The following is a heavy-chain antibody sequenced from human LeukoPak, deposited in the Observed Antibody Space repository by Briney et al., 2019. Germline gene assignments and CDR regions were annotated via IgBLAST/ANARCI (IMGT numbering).Heavy chain of an antibody. V-gene: IGHV1-2*02. CDR3: ARASPLDIVVVPAAFSDNWFGP. CDR1: GYTFTGYY. D-gene: IGHD2-2*03. CDR2: INPNSGGT. Sequence: ASVKVSCKASGYTFTGYYMHWVRQAPGQGLEWMGWINPNSGGTNYAQKFQGRVTMTRDTSISTAYMELSRLRSDDKAVYYCARASPLDIVVVPAAFSDNWFGPWGRGTLVTVSS. J-gene: IGHJ5*02.